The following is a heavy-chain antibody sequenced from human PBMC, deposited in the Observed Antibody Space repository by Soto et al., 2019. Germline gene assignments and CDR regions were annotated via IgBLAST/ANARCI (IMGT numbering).Heavy chain of an antibody. Sequence: GGSLILSCAASGFTFINYAMSWARQAPGKGLEWVSGTSGSGISTYYADSVKGRFTISRDNSKNRLYLQMNSLRAEDTAVYYCAKGSCSGGSCYPHXEYWGQGTLVTVSS. J-gene: IGHJ4*02. CDR3: AKGSCSGGSCYPHXEY. V-gene: IGHV3-23*01. CDR1: GFTFINYA. CDR2: TSGSGIST. D-gene: IGHD2-15*01.